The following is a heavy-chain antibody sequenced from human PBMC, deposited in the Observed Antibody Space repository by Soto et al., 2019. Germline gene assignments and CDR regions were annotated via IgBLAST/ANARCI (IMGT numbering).Heavy chain of an antibody. CDR2: IYYSGST. CDR3: ARSLTTVVTMDV. CDR1: GGSISSSSYY. J-gene: IGHJ6*02. D-gene: IGHD4-17*01. V-gene: IGHV4-39*01. Sequence: QLQLQESGPGLVKPSETLSLTCTVSGGSISSSSYYWGWIRQPPGKGLEWIGSIYYSGSTYYNPSLKSRVTISVDTSKNQFSLKLSSVTAAVTAVYYCARSLTTVVTMDVWGQGTTVTVSS.